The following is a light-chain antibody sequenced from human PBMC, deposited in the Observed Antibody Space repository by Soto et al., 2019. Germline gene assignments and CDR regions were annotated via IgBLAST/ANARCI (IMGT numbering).Light chain of an antibody. CDR2: DVS. CDR3: CSYAGSYTFI. J-gene: IGLJ1*01. V-gene: IGLV2-11*01. CDR1: SSDVGGYNY. Sequence: QSALTQPRSVSGSPGQSVTISCTGTSSDVGGYNYVSWYQQHPGKAPKLMIYDVSKRPSGVPDRFSGSKSGNTASLTISGLQAEDEADYLCCSYAGSYTFIFGTGTELTVL.